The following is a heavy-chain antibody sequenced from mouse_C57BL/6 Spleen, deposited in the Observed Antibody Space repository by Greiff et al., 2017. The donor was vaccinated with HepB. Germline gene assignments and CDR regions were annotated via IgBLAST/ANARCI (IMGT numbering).Heavy chain of an antibody. CDR1: GYTFTDYY. CDR3: ARKSYYGSGAMDY. Sequence: EVKLQQSGPELVKPGASVKISCKASGYTFTDYYMNWVKQSHGKSLEWIGDINPNNGGTSYNQKFKGKATLTVDKSSSTAYMELRSLTSEDSAVDYCARKSYYGSGAMDYWGQGTSVTVSS. CDR2: INPNNGGT. J-gene: IGHJ4*01. V-gene: IGHV1-26*01. D-gene: IGHD1-1*01.